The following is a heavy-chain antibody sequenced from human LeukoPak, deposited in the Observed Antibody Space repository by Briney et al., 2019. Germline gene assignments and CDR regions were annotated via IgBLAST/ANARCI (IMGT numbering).Heavy chain of an antibody. CDR3: AKAGYYDSSGYYYDYYYYYMDV. V-gene: IGHV3-23*01. J-gene: IGHJ6*03. Sequence: PGGSLRLSCAASGFTFSSYAMSWVRQAPGKGLEWVSGISGSGGSTYYADSVKGRFTISRDNSKNTLYLQMNSLRAEDTAVYYCAKAGYYDSSGYYYDYYYYYMDVWGKGTTVTVSS. CDR2: ISGSGGST. CDR1: GFTFSSYA. D-gene: IGHD3-22*01.